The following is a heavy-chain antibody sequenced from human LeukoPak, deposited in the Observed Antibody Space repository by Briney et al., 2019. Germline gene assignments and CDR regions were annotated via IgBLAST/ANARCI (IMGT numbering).Heavy chain of an antibody. D-gene: IGHD3-9*01. CDR2: ISRSSTTI. CDR3: ARGRLGYRPSDAFDI. CDR1: GFTFSSYT. J-gene: IGHJ3*02. V-gene: IGHV3-48*04. Sequence: GGSLRLSCATSGFTFSSYTMNWVRQAPGKGLEWVSYISRSSTTIYYADSVKGRFTISRDNAKNSLYLQMNSLRAEDTAVYYCARGRLGYRPSDAFDIWGQGTMVTVSS.